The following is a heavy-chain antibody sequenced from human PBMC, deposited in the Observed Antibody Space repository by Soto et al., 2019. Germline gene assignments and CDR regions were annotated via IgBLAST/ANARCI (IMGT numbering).Heavy chain of an antibody. CDR3: VGEVASGY. CDR1: GVTLSNFG. CDR2: ISRDGSTM. D-gene: IGHD2-21*01. V-gene: IGHV3-30*03. J-gene: IGHJ4*02. Sequence: QVQLVESGGGVVQPGRSLRLSCAASGVTLSNFGMHWVRQAPGKGLEWVAVISRDGSTMFYADSVKGRFTISRDSSRNTLYLQRSRLRAEDTAVYHCVGEVASGYWGQGTLVTVSS.